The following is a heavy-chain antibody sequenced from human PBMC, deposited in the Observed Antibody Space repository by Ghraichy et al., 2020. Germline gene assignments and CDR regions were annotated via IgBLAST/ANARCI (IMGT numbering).Heavy chain of an antibody. Sequence: SETLSLTCAVYGGSFSGYYWSWIRQPPGKGLEWIGEINHSGSTNYNPSLKSRVTISVDTSKNQFSLKLNSVTAADTAVYYCARHQLGSGFDYWGQGTLVTVSA. D-gene: IGHD7-27*01. J-gene: IGHJ4*02. CDR1: GGSFSGYY. CDR3: ARHQLGSGFDY. CDR2: INHSGST. V-gene: IGHV4-34*01.